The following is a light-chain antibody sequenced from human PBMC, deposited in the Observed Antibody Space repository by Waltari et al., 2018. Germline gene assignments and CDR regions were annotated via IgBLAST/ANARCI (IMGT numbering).Light chain of an antibody. CDR3: SSFATSGIWV. CDR2: EDS. J-gene: IGLJ3*02. V-gene: IGLV2-23*01. CDR1: NSDIGNSNL. Sequence: QSALTQPASVSGPPGQSITISCTGPNSDIGNSNLVSWYQQYPGKAPKLVIYEDSQRPSGVSHRFSGSKSGNTASLTISGLQADDESDFHCSSFATSGIWVFGGGTRLTVL.